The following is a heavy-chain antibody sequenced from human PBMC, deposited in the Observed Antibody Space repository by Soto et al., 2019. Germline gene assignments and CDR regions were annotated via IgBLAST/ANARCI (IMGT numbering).Heavy chain of an antibody. Sequence: QVQLVESGGGVVQPGRSLRLSCAASGFTFSSYGMHWVRQAPGKGLEWVAVIWYDGSNKYYADSVKGRFTISRDNSKNTLYLQMNSLRAEDTAVYYCARDIYLVVAGTYYYGMDVWGQGTTVTVSS. CDR1: GFTFSSYG. V-gene: IGHV3-33*01. CDR2: IWYDGSNK. D-gene: IGHD6-19*01. J-gene: IGHJ6*02. CDR3: ARDIYLVVAGTYYYGMDV.